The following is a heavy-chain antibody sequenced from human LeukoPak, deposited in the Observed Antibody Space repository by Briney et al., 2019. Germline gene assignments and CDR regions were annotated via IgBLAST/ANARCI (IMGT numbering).Heavy chain of an antibody. V-gene: IGHV3-43*02. J-gene: IGHJ5*02. D-gene: IGHD6-13*01. Sequence: PGGSLRLSCAASGFSFDDYGMHWVRQAPGKGLEWVSLISGDGGSTFYADSVKGRFTISRDNSKDSLYMQMNSLRSEDTALYYCANDSSSWYVHWGQGTLVTVSS. CDR2: ISGDGGST. CDR3: ANDSSSWYVH. CDR1: GFSFDDYG.